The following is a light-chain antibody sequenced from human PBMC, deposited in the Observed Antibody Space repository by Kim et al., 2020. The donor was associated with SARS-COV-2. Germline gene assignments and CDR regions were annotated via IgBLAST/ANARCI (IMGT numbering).Light chain of an antibody. CDR3: QQYKTYST. J-gene: IGKJ1*01. CDR1: RRIDGW. Sequence: AATGGDRVTTSCRASRRIDGWLAWYQQKPGKAPRVLFYKASSLQSGVPSRFSGSGSGTEFTLTISSLQPGDFATYSCQQYKTYSTFGRGTKVDIK. CDR2: KAS. V-gene: IGKV1-5*03.